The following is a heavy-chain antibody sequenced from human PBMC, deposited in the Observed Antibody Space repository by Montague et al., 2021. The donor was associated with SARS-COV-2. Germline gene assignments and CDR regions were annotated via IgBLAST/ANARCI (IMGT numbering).Heavy chain of an antibody. Sequence: TLSLTCTVSGDSMTSGSHFWTWIRQPAGKGLEWIGHIQISGTSNYNPSLRDRITLSIDTSKNQFSLELRSVTAADTAVYFCARDRPESWRISPGLAGLFATVVRSASGMDVWGRGTTVIVS. CDR3: ARDRPESWRISPGLAGLFATVVRSASGMDV. CDR2: IQISGTS. D-gene: IGHD3-22*01. J-gene: IGHJ6*02. V-gene: IGHV4-61*09. CDR1: GDSMTSGSHF.